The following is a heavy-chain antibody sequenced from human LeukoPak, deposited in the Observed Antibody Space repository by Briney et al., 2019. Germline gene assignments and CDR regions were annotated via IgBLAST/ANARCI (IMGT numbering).Heavy chain of an antibody. CDR1: GFTVSSNY. CDR2: IYSGGST. J-gene: IGHJ4*02. V-gene: IGHV3-53*01. CDR3: AREKYYYDSSGYRHYYFDY. D-gene: IGHD3-22*01. Sequence: GGSLGLSCAASGFTVSSNYMSWVRQAPGKGLELVSLIYSGGSTYYADSVKGRFTISRDNSKNTLYLQMNSLRAEDTAVYYCAREKYYYDSSGYRHYYFDYWGQGTLVTVSS.